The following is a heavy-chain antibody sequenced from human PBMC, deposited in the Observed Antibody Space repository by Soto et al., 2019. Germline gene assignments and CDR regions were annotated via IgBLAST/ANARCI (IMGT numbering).Heavy chain of an antibody. CDR3: AREGYDFWSGYSGYNWFDP. CDR1: GFTFSSYG. J-gene: IGHJ5*02. D-gene: IGHD3-3*01. CDR2: IWYDGSNK. Sequence: QVQLVESGGGVVQPGRSLRLSCAASGFTFSSYGMHWVRRAPGKGLEWVAVIWYDGSNKYYADSVKGRFTISRDNSKNTLYLQMNSLRAEDTAVYYCAREGYDFWSGYSGYNWFDPWGQGTLVTVSS. V-gene: IGHV3-33*01.